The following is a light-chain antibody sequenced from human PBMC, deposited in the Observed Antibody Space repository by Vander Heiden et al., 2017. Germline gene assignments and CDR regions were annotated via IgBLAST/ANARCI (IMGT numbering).Light chain of an antibody. V-gene: IGKV1-5*03. CDR3: QHYDNCPET. Sequence: DIQMTQSSSTMSASVGDRVTISCRASQSISTWLAWYQQKPGKVPKLLIYRASSLEGGVPSRFIGSGSGTEFTLTITSLQPDDFATYYCQHYDNCPETFGQGTKVEIK. J-gene: IGKJ1*01. CDR1: QSISTW. CDR2: RAS.